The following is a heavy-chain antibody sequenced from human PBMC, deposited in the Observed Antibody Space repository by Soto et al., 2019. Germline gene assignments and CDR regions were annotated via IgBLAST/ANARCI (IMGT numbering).Heavy chain of an antibody. CDR1: GDTISTGGYT. Sequence: PSETLSLTCDVSGDTISTGGYTWAWIRQPPGKGLEWIGYMYHSGSTYYNTSLKSRVTISIDRSKNQFSLKLSSVTAADTAVYYCARAYGDYVFDYWGQGTLVTVSS. D-gene: IGHD4-17*01. CDR3: ARAYGDYVFDY. CDR2: MYHSGST. J-gene: IGHJ4*02. V-gene: IGHV4-30-2*01.